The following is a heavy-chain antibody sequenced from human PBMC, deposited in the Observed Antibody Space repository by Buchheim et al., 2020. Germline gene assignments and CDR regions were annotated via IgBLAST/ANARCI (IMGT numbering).Heavy chain of an antibody. V-gene: IGHV1-2*06. CDR3: AREVGDFWSGYYTYYYYGMDV. CDR1: GYTFTGYY. Sequence: QVQLVQSGAEVKKPGASVKVSCKASGYTFTGYYMHWVRQAPGQGLEWMGRFNPNSGGTNYAQKFQGRVTMTRDTSISTAYMELSRLRSDDTAVYYCAREVGDFWSGYYTYYYYGMDVWGQGTT. J-gene: IGHJ6*02. CDR2: FNPNSGGT. D-gene: IGHD3-3*01.